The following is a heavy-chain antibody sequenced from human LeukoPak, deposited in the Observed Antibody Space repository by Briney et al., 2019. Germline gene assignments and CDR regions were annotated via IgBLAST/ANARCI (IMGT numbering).Heavy chain of an antibody. CDR2: INPSGGST. D-gene: IGHD6-19*01. Sequence: ASVKVSCKASGYTFPHYYMQWVRQAPAQGLEGMGIINPSGGSTSYAQKFQGRVTMTRDTSTSTVYMELSSLRSEDTAVYYCARAGPYQDWYLAGAGTNWFDPWGQGTLATVSS. CDR1: GYTFPHYY. V-gene: IGHV1-46*01. J-gene: IGHJ5*02. CDR3: ARAGPYQDWYLAGAGTNWFDP.